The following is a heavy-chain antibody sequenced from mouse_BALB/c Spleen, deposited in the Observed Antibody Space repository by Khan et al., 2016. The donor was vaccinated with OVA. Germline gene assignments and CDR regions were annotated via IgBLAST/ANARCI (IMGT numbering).Heavy chain of an antibody. CDR3: TRIYRSDFDY. Sequence: VQLKESGPELVRPGASVKISCKASGYSFTGYFMNWVMQSHGKSLEWIGRINPHIGETFYHQKFKDKATLTVDESSNTAHMELRSLASEDSAVYYCTRIYRSDFDYWGQGTTLTVSS. CDR1: GYSFTGYF. D-gene: IGHD1-1*01. J-gene: IGHJ2*01. V-gene: IGHV1-20*02. CDR2: INPHIGET.